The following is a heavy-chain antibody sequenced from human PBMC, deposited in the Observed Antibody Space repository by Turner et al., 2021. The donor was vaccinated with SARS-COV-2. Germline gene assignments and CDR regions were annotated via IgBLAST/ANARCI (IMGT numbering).Heavy chain of an antibody. CDR2: ISYDGSNK. CDR1: GFTFSTYG. Sequence: QVQLVESGGGVVQPGRSLRLSCAASGFTFSTYGMHWVRQAPGKGLGWVALISYDGSNKYYADSVKGRFTISRDNSKNTLDLQMNSLRAEDTAVYYCAKTIGSYYDSSGYYQYFDYWGQGTLVTVSS. J-gene: IGHJ4*02. CDR3: AKTIGSYYDSSGYYQYFDY. V-gene: IGHV3-30*18. D-gene: IGHD3-22*01.